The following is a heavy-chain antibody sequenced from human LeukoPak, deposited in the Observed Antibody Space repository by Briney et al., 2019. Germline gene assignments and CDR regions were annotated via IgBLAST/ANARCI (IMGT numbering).Heavy chain of an antibody. CDR2: IYYSGST. V-gene: IGHV4-59*01. J-gene: IGHJ6*02. CDR3: ARDRQPTNYYYGMDV. D-gene: IGHD1-1*01. Sequence: GSLRLSCVASGFTFSSYAMSWIRQPPGKGLEWIGYIYYSGSTNYNPSLKSRVTISVDTSKNQFSLKLSSVTAADTAVYYCARDRQPTNYYYGMDVWGQGTTVTVSS. CDR1: GFTFSSYA.